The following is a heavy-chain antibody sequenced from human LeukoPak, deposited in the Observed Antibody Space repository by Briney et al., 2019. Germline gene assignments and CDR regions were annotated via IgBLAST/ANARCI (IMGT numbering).Heavy chain of an antibody. D-gene: IGHD6-13*01. V-gene: IGHV5-51*01. J-gene: IGHJ3*02. CDR1: GYSFTSYW. CDR2: IYPGDSDT. CDR3: ARHHRSPYSSSWYFGAFDI. Sequence: GESLKISCKGSGYSFTSYWIGWVRQMPGKGLEWMGIIYPGDSDTRYSPSLQGQVTISADKSISTAYLQWSSLKASDTAMYYCARHHRSPYSSSWYFGAFDIWGQGTMVTVSS.